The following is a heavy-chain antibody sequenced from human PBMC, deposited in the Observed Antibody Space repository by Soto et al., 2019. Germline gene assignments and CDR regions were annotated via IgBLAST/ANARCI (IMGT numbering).Heavy chain of an antibody. J-gene: IGHJ5*02. CDR1: GGTFSSYA. D-gene: IGHD3-3*01. V-gene: IGHV1-69*06. CDR2: IIPIFGTA. Sequence: QVQLVQSGAEVKKPGSSVKVSCKASGGTFSSYAISWVRQAPGQGLEWMGGIIPIFGTANYAQKFQGRVTITADKSTSTAYMELSSLRSEDTAVYYCARVLEFGVVRFLEWSGWFDPWGQGTLVTVSS. CDR3: ARVLEFGVVRFLEWSGWFDP.